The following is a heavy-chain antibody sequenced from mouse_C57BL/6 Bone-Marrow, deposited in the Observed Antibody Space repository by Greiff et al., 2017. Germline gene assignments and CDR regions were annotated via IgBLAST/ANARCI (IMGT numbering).Heavy chain of an antibody. Sequence: QVQLKQPGAELVMPGASVKLSCKASGYTFTSYWMHWVKQRPGQGLEWIGEIDPSDSYTNYNPTFTGKSTLTVDKSSSTAYMQLSRLTSEDSAVYYCARETTVEFDCWGQGTTLTVSS. CDR3: ARETTVEFDC. J-gene: IGHJ2*01. D-gene: IGHD1-1*01. V-gene: IGHV1-69*01. CDR2: IDPSDSYT. CDR1: GYTFTSYW.